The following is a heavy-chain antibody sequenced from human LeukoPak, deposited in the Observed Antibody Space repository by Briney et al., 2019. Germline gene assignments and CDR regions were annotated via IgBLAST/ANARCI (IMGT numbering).Heavy chain of an antibody. J-gene: IGHJ6*02. D-gene: IGHD2-8*01. V-gene: IGHV3-64*01. CDR2: ISSNGGST. Sequence: GGSLRLSCAASGFTFSSYAMHWVRQAPGKGLEFVSAISSNGGSTYYANSVKGRFTISRDNSKNTLYLQMGSLRAEDMAVYYCARDICSDGVCYYGMDVWGQGTTVTVSS. CDR3: ARDICSDGVCYYGMDV. CDR1: GFTFSSYA.